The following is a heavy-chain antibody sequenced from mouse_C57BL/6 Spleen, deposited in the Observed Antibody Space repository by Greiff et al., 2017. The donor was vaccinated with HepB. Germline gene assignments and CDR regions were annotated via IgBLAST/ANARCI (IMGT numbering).Heavy chain of an antibody. V-gene: IGHV3-6*01. CDR1: GYSITSGYY. CDR2: ISYDGSN. CDR3: ARDPVAMDY. Sequence: EVQLQESGPGLVKPSQSLSLTCSVTGYSITSGYYWNWIRQFPGNKLEWMGYISYDGSNNYNPSLKNRISITRDTSKNQLFLKLNSVTTEYTATYYCARDPVAMDYWGQGTSVTVAS. J-gene: IGHJ4*01.